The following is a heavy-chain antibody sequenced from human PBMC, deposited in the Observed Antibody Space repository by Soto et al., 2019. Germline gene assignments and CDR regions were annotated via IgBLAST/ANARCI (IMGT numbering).Heavy chain of an antibody. Sequence: SETLSLTCAVYGGSFSGYYWSWIRQPPGKGLEWIGEINHSGSTNYNPSLKSRVTISVDTSKNQFSLKVSSVTAADTAVYYCARGQQLASFDYWGQGTLVTVSS. CDR3: ARGQQLASFDY. CDR2: INHSGST. D-gene: IGHD6-13*01. V-gene: IGHV4-34*01. CDR1: GGSFSGYY. J-gene: IGHJ4*02.